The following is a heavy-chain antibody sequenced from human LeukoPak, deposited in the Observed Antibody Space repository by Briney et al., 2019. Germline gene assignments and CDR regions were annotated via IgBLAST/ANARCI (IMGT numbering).Heavy chain of an antibody. D-gene: IGHD5-18*01. J-gene: IGHJ6*03. V-gene: IGHV3-7*01. CDR1: GFTFSSYW. CDR3: AKRQIQLWLDQGYYYMDV. Sequence: PGGSLRLSCAASGFTFSSYWMSWVRQAPGKGLEWVANIKQDGSEKYYVDSVKGRFTISRDNAKNSLYLQMNSLRAEDTAVYYCAKRQIQLWLDQGYYYMDVWGKGTTVTVSS. CDR2: IKQDGSEK.